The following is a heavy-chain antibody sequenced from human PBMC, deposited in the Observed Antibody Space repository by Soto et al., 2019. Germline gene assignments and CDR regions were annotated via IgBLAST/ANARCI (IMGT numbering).Heavy chain of an antibody. CDR2: INAGNGNT. J-gene: IGHJ4*02. V-gene: IGHV1-3*01. Sequence: GASVKVSCKASGYTFTSYAMHWVRQAPGQRLEWMGWINAGNGNTKYSQKFQGRVTITRDTSASTAYMELSSLRSEDTAVYYCARVPKYYYDSSGPIEYWGQGTLVTVSS. CDR1: GYTFTSYA. CDR3: ARVPKYYYDSSGPIEY. D-gene: IGHD3-22*01.